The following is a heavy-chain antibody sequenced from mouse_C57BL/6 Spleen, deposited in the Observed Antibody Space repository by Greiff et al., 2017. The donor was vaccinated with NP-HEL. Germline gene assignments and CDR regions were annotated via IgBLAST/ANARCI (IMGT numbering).Heavy chain of an antibody. CDR2: IYPGDGDT. D-gene: IGHD2-5*01. CDR3: AREGYYSNYDYYAMDY. CDR1: GYAFSSYW. J-gene: IGHJ4*01. V-gene: IGHV1-80*01. Sequence: QVQLQQSGAELVKPGASVKISCKASGYAFSSYWMNWVKQRPGKGLEWIGQIYPGDGDTNYNGKFKGKATLTADKSSSTAYMQLSSLTSEDSAVYCCAREGYYSNYDYYAMDYWGQGTSVTVSS.